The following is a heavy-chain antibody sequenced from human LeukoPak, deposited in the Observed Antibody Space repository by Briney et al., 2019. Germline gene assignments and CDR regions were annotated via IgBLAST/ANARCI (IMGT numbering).Heavy chain of an antibody. J-gene: IGHJ4*02. D-gene: IGHD3-16*01. CDR3: ATQRGSYLWGTDFDY. V-gene: IGHV1-2*02. CDR2: INPNSGDT. CDR1: GYTFTGYY. Sequence: AAVKDSCKASGYTFTGYYMHWVRQAPGQGLEWMGWINPNSGDTKYAQKFQGRVTMTRDTSTSTAYMELSRLTSDDTAVYYCATQRGSYLWGTDFDYWGQGTLVTVSS.